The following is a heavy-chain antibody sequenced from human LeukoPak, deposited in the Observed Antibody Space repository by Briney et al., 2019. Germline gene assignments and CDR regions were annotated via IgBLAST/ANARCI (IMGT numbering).Heavy chain of an antibody. CDR3: ARSPIYYYGSGSYYDY. D-gene: IGHD3-10*01. CDR2: ISSSSSYI. Sequence: GGSLRLSCAASGFTFSSYSMNWVRQAPGKGLEWVSSISSSSSYIYYADSVKGRFTISRDNAKNSLYLQMNSLRAEDTAVYYCARSPIYYYGSGSYYDYWGQGTLVTVSS. V-gene: IGHV3-21*01. J-gene: IGHJ4*02. CDR1: GFTFSSYS.